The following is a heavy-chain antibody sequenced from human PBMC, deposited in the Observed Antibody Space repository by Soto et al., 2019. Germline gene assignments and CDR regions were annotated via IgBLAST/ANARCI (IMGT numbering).Heavy chain of an antibody. Sequence: PGGSLRLSCAASGFTISGAAMHWVRQASGKGLEWVGRIRSKANSYATAYAASVKGRFTISRDDSKNAAYLQMNSLKTEDTAVYYCTSHSSGSLDPWGQGTLVTVSS. D-gene: IGHD3-22*01. CDR1: GFTISGAA. V-gene: IGHV3-73*01. CDR2: IRSKANSYAT. J-gene: IGHJ5*02. CDR3: TSHSSGSLDP.